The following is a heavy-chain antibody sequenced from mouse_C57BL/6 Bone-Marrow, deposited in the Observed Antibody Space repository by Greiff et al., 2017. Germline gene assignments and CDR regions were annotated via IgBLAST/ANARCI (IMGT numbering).Heavy chain of an antibody. J-gene: IGHJ2*01. Sequence: QVQLQQSGPELVKPGASVKISCKASGYAFSSSWMNWVKQRPGKGLEWIGRIYPGDGDTNYNGKFKGKATLTADKSSSTAYMQLSSLTSEDSAVYFCARWRYDGGGNYFDYWGQGTTLTVSS. CDR2: IYPGDGDT. CDR3: ARWRYDGGGNYFDY. D-gene: IGHD2-3*01. V-gene: IGHV1-82*01. CDR1: GYAFSSSW.